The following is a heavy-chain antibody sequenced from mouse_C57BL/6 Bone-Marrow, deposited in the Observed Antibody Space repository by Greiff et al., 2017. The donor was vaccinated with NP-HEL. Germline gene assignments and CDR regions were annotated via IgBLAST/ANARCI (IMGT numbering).Heavy chain of an antibody. CDR3: AREGLYDYGNRNYAMDY. J-gene: IGHJ4*01. CDR1: GYSITSGYY. CDR2: ISYDGSN. V-gene: IGHV3-6*01. D-gene: IGHD2-1*01. Sequence: EVKLQESGPGLVKPSQSLSLTCSVTGYSITSGYYWNWIRQFPGNKLEWMGYISYDGSNNYNPSLKNRISITRDTSKNQFFLKLNSVTTEDTATYYCAREGLYDYGNRNYAMDYWGKGTSVTVSS.